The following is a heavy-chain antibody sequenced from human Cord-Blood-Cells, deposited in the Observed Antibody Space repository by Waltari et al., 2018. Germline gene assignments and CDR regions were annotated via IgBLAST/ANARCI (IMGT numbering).Heavy chain of an antibody. D-gene: IGHD3-10*01. CDR1: GGSIGSSSYY. V-gene: IGHV4-39*01. J-gene: IGHJ4*02. CDR3: AGLLLWFGELLYYFDY. Sequence: QLQLQESGPGLVKPSETLSLTGTVSGGSIGSSSYYWGWIRQPPGKGLEWIGSIYYSGSTYYNPSLKSRVTISVDTSKNQFSLKLGSVTAADTAVYYCAGLLLWFGELLYYFDYWGQGTLVTVSS. CDR2: IYYSGST.